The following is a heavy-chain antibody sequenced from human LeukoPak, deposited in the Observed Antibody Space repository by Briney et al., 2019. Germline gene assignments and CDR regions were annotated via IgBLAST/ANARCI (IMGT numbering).Heavy chain of an antibody. V-gene: IGHV3-7*01. D-gene: IGHD3-3*01. CDR3: ARGDDFWSGNDAFDI. J-gene: IGHJ3*02. CDR2: IRKDGSRE. CDR1: GFTLDSYW. Sequence: GGSLRLSCAASGFTLDSYWMTWVRQAPGKGLEWVANIRKDGSRESYVDSVKGRFTISRDNAKNSLYLQMNSLRAEDTAVYYCARGDDFWSGNDAFDIWGQGTMVTVSS.